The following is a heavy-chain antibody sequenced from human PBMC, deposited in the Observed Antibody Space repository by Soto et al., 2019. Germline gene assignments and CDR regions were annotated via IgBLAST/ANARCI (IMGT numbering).Heavy chain of an antibody. D-gene: IGHD2-21*02. CDR2: ISGSGGST. CDR1: GFTFSSYA. V-gene: IGHV3-23*01. J-gene: IGHJ3*02. Sequence: GGSLRLSCAASGFTFSSYAMSWVRQAPGKGLEWVSAISGSGGSTYYADSVKGRFTISRDNSKNTLYMQMNSLRAEDPAVYYCSPYCCGDCYKGDAFDIWGQGTMVTVSS. CDR3: SPYCCGDCYKGDAFDI.